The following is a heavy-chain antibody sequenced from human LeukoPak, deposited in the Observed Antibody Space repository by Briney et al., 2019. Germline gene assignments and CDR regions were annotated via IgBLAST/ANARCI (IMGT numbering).Heavy chain of an antibody. J-gene: IGHJ4*02. D-gene: IGHD3-3*01. Sequence: QLGGSLRLSCAASGFTFSSFWMSWVRQAPGKGLGGVANIKQDGSEKYYVDSVKGRFTISRDNAKNSLYLQMNSLRAEDTAVYYCARAYEYYDFWSGYYAYFDYWGQGTLVTVSS. V-gene: IGHV3-7*03. CDR1: GFTFSSFW. CDR2: IKQDGSEK. CDR3: ARAYEYYDFWSGYYAYFDY.